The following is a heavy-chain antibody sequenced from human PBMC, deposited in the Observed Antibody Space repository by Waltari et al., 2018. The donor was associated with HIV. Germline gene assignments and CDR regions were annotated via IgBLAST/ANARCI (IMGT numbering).Heavy chain of an antibody. CDR2: MNPNSGNT. D-gene: IGHD3-3*01. J-gene: IGHJ6*02. Sequence: QVQLVQSGAEVKKPGASVKVSCKASGYTFTSYDINWVRQATGQGLEWMGWMNPNSGNTGYAQKFQGRVTMTRNTSISTAYMELSSLRSEDTAVYYCARGPYDFWSGYYPTRYYYGMDVWGQGTTVTVSS. CDR3: ARGPYDFWSGYYPTRYYYGMDV. V-gene: IGHV1-8*01. CDR1: GYTFTSYD.